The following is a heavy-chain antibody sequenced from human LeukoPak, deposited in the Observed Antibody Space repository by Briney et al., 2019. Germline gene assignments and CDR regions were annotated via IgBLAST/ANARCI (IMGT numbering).Heavy chain of an antibody. Sequence: PGGSLRLSCAASGFTFSSYAMHWVRQAPGKGLEWVAVISYDGSNKYYADSVKGRFTISRDNSKNTLYLQMNSLRAEDTAVYYCARVRDGYNKFDYWGQGTLVTVS. CDR3: ARVRDGYNKFDY. D-gene: IGHD5-24*01. CDR1: GFTFSSYA. J-gene: IGHJ4*02. V-gene: IGHV3-30-3*01. CDR2: ISYDGSNK.